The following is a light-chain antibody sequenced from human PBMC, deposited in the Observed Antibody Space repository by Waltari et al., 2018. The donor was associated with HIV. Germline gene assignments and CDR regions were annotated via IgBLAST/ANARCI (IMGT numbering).Light chain of an antibody. CDR2: DTN. CDR1: SGSVSTNYY. V-gene: IGLV8-61*01. CDR3: VLYMGSGIWV. J-gene: IGLJ3*02. Sequence: QTVVTQEPSFSVSPGGTVTLTCGLSSGSVSTNYYPSWYQQTPGQAPRTLIYDTNTRSSGVPARFSGSILGNKAALTITGAQAYDESDYYCVLYMGSGIWVFGGGTKLTVL.